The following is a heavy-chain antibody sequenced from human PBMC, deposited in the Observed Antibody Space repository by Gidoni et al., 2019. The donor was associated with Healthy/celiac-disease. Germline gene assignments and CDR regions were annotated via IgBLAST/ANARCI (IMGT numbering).Heavy chain of an antibody. J-gene: IGHJ4*02. V-gene: IGHV1-46*01. D-gene: IGHD6-6*01. Sequence: VGSTNFAQKFQGRVTMTRDTSTSTVYMELSSLRSEDTAVYYCATTMSAYSSSFSKPDYWGQGTLVTVSS. CDR3: ATTMSAYSSSFSKPDY. CDR2: VGST.